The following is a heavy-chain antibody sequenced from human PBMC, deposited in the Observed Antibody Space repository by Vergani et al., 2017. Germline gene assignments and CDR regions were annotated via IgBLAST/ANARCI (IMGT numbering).Heavy chain of an antibody. Sequence: QVQLVQSGAEVKTPGASVKVSCKASGYTFTGYYIHWVRQAPGQGLEWMGRINPSSGGTNCAQKFQGRVTMTGDTSISPAYMDLDSLRSDDTAVYYCARGGYYGSGSYPDDYWGQGTLVTVSS. D-gene: IGHD3-10*01. J-gene: IGHJ4*02. CDR2: INPSSGGT. CDR3: ARGGYYGSGSYPDDY. CDR1: GYTFTGYY. V-gene: IGHV1-2*06.